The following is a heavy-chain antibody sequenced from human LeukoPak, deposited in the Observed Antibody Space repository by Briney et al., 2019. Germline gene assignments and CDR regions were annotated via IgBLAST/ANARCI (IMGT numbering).Heavy chain of an antibody. CDR1: GDSVSSNSAA. D-gene: IGHD3-3*01. CDR2: TYYRSKWYN. Sequence: SQTPSLTCAISGDSVSSNSAAWNWIRQSPSRGLEWLGRTYYRSKWYNDYAVSVKSRITINPDTSKNQFSLQLNSVTPEDTAVYYCARDTGVIRFLEWLPRRKFDYWGQGTLVTVSS. J-gene: IGHJ4*02. V-gene: IGHV6-1*01. CDR3: ARDTGVIRFLEWLPRRKFDY.